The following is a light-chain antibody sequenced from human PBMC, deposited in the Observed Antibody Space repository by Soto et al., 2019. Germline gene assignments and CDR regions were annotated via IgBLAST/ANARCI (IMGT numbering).Light chain of an antibody. V-gene: IGLV4-69*01. CDR2: LNSDGSH. CDR3: QTWVTGIQV. Sequence: QPVLTQSPSASASLGASVKLTCTLNSGHSSYAIAWHQQQPEKGPRYLMKLNSDGSHRKGDGIPDRFAGSSSGAERYLTISSLQSEEEADYYCQTWVTGIQVFGGGTKLTVL. J-gene: IGLJ2*01. CDR1: SGHSSYA.